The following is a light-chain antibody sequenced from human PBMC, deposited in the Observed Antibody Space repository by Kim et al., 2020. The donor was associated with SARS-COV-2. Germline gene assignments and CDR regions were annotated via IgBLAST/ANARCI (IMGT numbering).Light chain of an antibody. J-gene: IGKJ2*01. CDR2: WAC. Sequence: RATINCKSSQSVLYSSNNKNYLAWYQQKPGQPPKLLIYWACTRESGVPDRFSGSGSGTDFTLTISSLQAEDVAVYYCQQYYGTPYTFGQGTKLEI. CDR1: QSVLYSSNNKNY. V-gene: IGKV4-1*01. CDR3: QQYYGTPYT.